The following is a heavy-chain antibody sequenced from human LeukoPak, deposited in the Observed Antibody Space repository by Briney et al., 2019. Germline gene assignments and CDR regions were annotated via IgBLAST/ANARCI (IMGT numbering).Heavy chain of an antibody. V-gene: IGHV3-53*01. D-gene: IGHD2-2*01. J-gene: IGHJ4*02. CDR2: IYSSTST. Sequence: PGGSLRLSCAASRFTVSSTYMAWVRQAPGKGLEWVSIIYSSTSTYYADSVKGRFTLSRDNSKNTLFLRMNSLRAEDTAVYFCARGYCTSTSCPWSFDYWGQGTLVSVSS. CDR3: ARGYCTSTSCPWSFDY. CDR1: RFTVSSTY.